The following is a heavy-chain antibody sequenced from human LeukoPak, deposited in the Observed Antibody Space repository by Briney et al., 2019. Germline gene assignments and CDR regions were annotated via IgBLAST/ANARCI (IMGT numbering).Heavy chain of an antibody. CDR1: GFTFSSHG. D-gene: IGHD4-17*01. CDR2: ISGSGDNT. CDR3: AARRLTVTTEIDY. J-gene: IGHJ4*02. V-gene: IGHV3-23*01. Sequence: GGSLRLSCAASGFTFSSHGMSWVRQAPGKGLEWVSTISGSGDNTYYADSVKGRFTISRDNSKNTLYLQMNSLRPEDTAVYYCAARRLTVTTEIDYWGQGTLVTVSS.